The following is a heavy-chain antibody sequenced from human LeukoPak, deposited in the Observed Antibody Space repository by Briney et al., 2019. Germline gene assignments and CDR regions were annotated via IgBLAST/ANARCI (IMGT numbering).Heavy chain of an antibody. CDR1: GFTFSTYA. J-gene: IGHJ2*01. Sequence: LGGSLRLSCAASGFTFSTYAMSWVRQAPGKGLGWVSTISDSGANTYYADSVRGRFTISRDNSKNTLYLQKNSLRADDTAIYYCAKSMTLQWRGFFDLWGRGTHVTVSS. V-gene: IGHV3-23*01. CDR3: AKSMTLQWRGFFDL. D-gene: IGHD6-19*01. CDR2: ISDSGANT.